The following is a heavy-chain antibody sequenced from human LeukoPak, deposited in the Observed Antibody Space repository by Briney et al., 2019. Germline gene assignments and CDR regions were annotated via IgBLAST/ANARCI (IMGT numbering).Heavy chain of an antibody. Sequence: SETLSHTCTVSGGSISSYYWSWIRQPPGKGLEWIGYIYYSGSTNYNPSLKSRVTISVDTSKNQFSLKLSSVTAADTAVYYCARDRCSGGSCYSGFAEYFQHWGQGTLVTVSS. J-gene: IGHJ1*01. CDR1: GGSISSYY. V-gene: IGHV4-59*12. CDR3: ARDRCSGGSCYSGFAEYFQH. D-gene: IGHD2-15*01. CDR2: IYYSGST.